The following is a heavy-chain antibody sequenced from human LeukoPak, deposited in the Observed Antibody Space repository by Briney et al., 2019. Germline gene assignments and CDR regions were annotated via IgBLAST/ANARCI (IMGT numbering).Heavy chain of an antibody. CDR2: IKQDGSEK. CDR3: ARRMADIVVVPAAIGVYNWFDP. D-gene: IGHD2-2*01. V-gene: IGHV3-7*01. Sequence: PGGSLRLSCAASGFTFSSYWMSWVRQAPGKGLEWVANIKQDGSEKYYVDSVKGRFTISRDNAKNSLYLQMNSLRAEDTAVYYCARRMADIVVVPAAIGVYNWFDPWGQGTLVTVSS. J-gene: IGHJ5*02. CDR1: GFTFSSYW.